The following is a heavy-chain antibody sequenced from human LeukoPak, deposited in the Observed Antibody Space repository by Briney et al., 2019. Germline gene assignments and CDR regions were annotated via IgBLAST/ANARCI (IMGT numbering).Heavy chain of an antibody. V-gene: IGHV2-26*01. CDR1: GFSLSNARMG. Sequence: ESGPVLVKPTETLTLTCTVSGFSLSNARMGVSWIRQPPGKALEWLAHIFSNDEKSYSTSLKSRLTISKDTSKSQVVLTMTNMDPVDTATYYCARINRLITFGGAIVRPSNWFDPWGQGTLVTVSS. J-gene: IGHJ5*02. D-gene: IGHD3-16*02. CDR3: ARINRLITFGGAIVRPSNWFDP. CDR2: IFSNDEK.